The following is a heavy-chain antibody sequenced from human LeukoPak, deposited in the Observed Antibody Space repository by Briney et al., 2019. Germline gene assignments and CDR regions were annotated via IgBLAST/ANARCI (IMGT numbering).Heavy chain of an antibody. Sequence: GGSLRLSCAASGFTLSGYWMHWVRQAPGKGLVWVSRINTDGTSRSYADSVKGRFTISRDNAKNTLYLQMNSLRAEDTAVYYCARGGIASVDPTGYWGQGTLVTVSS. V-gene: IGHV3-74*01. J-gene: IGHJ4*02. CDR3: ARGGIASVDPTGY. CDR1: GFTLSGYW. CDR2: INTDGTSR. D-gene: IGHD6-13*01.